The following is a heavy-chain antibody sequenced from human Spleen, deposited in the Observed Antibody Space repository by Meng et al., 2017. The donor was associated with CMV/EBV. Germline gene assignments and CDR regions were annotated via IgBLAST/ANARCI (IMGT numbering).Heavy chain of an antibody. V-gene: IGHV3-30*02. CDR1: GFNFRVYG. CDR2: IRYDEKTK. CDR3: AREALYSYDPEVLRNWFDP. Sequence: GESLKISCATSGFNFRVYGMHWVRQLPGKGLEWVAFIRYDEKTKYYVDSVKGRFTISRDNSKNTLYLQMNSLRVEDTAVYYCAREALYSYDPEVLRNWFDPWGQGTLVTVSS. D-gene: IGHD5-18*01. J-gene: IGHJ5*02.